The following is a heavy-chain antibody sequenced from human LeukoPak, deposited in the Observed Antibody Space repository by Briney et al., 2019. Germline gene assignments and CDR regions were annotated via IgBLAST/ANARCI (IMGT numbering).Heavy chain of an antibody. V-gene: IGHV3-30*18. D-gene: IGHD6-13*01. CDR2: ISDDGRNK. CDR3: AKDRETTASGTFDY. Sequence: PGTSLRLSCAASGFTFSTYGMHYVRQAPGKGLEWVAVISDDGRNKNYADSVKGRFTISRDNSNNTLYLQMNSLRAEDTGVYYCAKDRETTASGTFDYWGQGTLVTVSS. J-gene: IGHJ4*02. CDR1: GFTFSTYG.